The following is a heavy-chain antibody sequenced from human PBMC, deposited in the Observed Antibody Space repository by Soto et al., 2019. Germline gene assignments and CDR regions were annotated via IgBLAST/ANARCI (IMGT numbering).Heavy chain of an antibody. CDR1: GCTFTGYY. CDR3: ARDRPTSTYYYDSSGYYRYYYYYGMDV. D-gene: IGHD3-22*01. J-gene: IGHJ6*02. Sequence: AXVKVSCHSSGCTFTGYYMHSVRQAPGQGLEWMGWINPNSVGTNYAQKFQGWVTMTRDTSISTAYMELSRLRSDDTAVYYCARDRPTSTYYYDSSGYYRYYYYYGMDVWGQGTTVTVSS. V-gene: IGHV1-2*04. CDR2: INPNSVGT.